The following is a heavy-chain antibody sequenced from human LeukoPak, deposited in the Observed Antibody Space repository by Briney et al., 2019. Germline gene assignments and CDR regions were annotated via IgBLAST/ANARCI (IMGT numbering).Heavy chain of an antibody. Sequence: GGSLRLSCAASGFTVSSYFMSWVRQAPGKGLEWVSVIHSGGGTLYADSVKGRCTISRHNSKNTLYLQVNSLRAEDTAVYFCARGGSSGNDYSSFDIWGQGTMVTVSS. D-gene: IGHD5-12*01. CDR1: GFTVSSYF. V-gene: IGHV3-53*04. CDR2: IHSGGGT. CDR3: ARGGSSGNDYSSFDI. J-gene: IGHJ3*02.